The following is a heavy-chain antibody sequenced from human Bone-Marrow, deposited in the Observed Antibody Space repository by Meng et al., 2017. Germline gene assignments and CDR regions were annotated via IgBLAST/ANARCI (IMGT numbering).Heavy chain of an antibody. CDR1: GGSNSSIDW. CDR3: ASWIYSCGWQ. CDR2: IYHGGDT. V-gene: IGHV4/OR15-8*02. J-gene: IGHJ4*02. D-gene: IGHD6-19*01. Sequence: QVQLQESGPGLVKPSGTLSLTCVVSGGSNSSIDWWSWVRQPPGKGLEWIGEIYHGGDTNYNPSLKSRVTIAIDKSKNQFSQKLSSVTAADTAVYYCASWIYSCGWQWGQGALVTVSS.